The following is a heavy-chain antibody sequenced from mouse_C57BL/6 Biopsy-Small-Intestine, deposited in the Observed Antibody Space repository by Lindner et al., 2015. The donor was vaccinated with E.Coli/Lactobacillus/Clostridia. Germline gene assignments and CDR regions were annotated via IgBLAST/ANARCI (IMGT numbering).Heavy chain of an antibody. Sequence: QLQESGGGLVKPGGSLKLSCAASGFTFSSYAMSWVRQTPEKRLEWVATISDGGSYTYYPDNVKGRFTISRDNAKNNLYLQMSHLKSEDTAMYYCARDYYGSSYCAMDYWGQGTSVTVSS. V-gene: IGHV5-4*01. CDR2: ISDGGSYT. CDR1: GFTFSSYA. J-gene: IGHJ4*01. D-gene: IGHD1-1*01. CDR3: ARDYYGSSYCAMDY.